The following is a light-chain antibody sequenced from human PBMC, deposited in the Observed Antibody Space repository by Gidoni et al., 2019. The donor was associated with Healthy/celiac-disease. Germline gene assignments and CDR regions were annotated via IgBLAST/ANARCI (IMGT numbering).Light chain of an antibody. Sequence: DIVMTESPEDMAATLGERATSNCKSSESVLYSSKNKPYLAWYQQKPGQPPKLLSSGASTRDAWLPDRCSGSGSGTDFTLTISSLQVEDVAVYYCHQYYNAPHTFGQGTKLEIK. CDR1: ESVLYSSKNKPY. V-gene: IGKV4-1*01. CDR3: HQYYNAPHT. J-gene: IGKJ2*01. CDR2: GAS.